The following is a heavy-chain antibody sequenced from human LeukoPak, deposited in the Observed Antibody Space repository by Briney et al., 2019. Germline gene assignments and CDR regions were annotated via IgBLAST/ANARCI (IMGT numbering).Heavy chain of an antibody. CDR1: GTTFSPYS. CDR2: ISSSSSTI. J-gene: IGHJ4*02. D-gene: IGHD5-12*01. CDR3: ASRYSGYDYEDF. V-gene: IGHV3-48*02. Sequence: PGGSLRLSCAASGTTFSPYSMTWVRQAPGKGLEWVSYISSSSSTIFYADSVKGRFTISRDNAKNSLYLHLSSVRYYYTGVYYCASRYSGYDYEDFWGQGTLVTVSS.